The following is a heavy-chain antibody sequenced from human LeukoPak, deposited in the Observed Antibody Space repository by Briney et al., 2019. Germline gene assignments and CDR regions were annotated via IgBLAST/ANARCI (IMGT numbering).Heavy chain of an antibody. D-gene: IGHD5-12*01. Sequence: GGSLRLSCAASGFTFSSYGMSWVRQAPGKGLEWVSAISGSGVNTYYADSVKGRFTISRDTAKNSLYLQMNSLRAEDTAVYYCARVRGGYDWDLGYWGQGTLVTVSS. CDR2: ISGSGVNT. CDR3: ARVRGGYDWDLGY. J-gene: IGHJ4*02. V-gene: IGHV3-23*01. CDR1: GFTFSSYG.